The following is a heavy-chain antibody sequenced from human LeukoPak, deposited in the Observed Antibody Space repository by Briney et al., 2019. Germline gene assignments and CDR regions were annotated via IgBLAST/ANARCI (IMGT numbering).Heavy chain of an antibody. V-gene: IGHV4-39*07. CDR1: GDSMNSYY. Sequence: SETLSLTCTVSGDSMNSYYWGWIRQPPGKGLEWIGSIYYSGSTYYNPSLKSRVTISVDTSKNQFSLKLSSVTAADTAVYYCARGAYSGSYPGFDYWGQGTLVTVSS. J-gene: IGHJ4*02. CDR3: ARGAYSGSYPGFDY. CDR2: IYYSGST. D-gene: IGHD1-26*01.